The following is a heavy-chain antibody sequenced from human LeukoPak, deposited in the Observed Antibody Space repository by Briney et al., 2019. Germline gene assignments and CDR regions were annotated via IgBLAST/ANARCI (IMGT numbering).Heavy chain of an antibody. V-gene: IGHV1-2*02. CDR3: ARDFRGSGSSRDALDI. Sequence: ASVKVSCKASGNTFTMYNIHWVRQAPGQGLEWMGWINPNSGGTNYARKFQGRVTMTRDTSIRTAYMELSRLTSDDTALYYCARDFRGSGSSRDALDIWGQGTMVTVSS. CDR2: INPNSGGT. J-gene: IGHJ3*02. D-gene: IGHD3-10*01. CDR1: GNTFTMYN.